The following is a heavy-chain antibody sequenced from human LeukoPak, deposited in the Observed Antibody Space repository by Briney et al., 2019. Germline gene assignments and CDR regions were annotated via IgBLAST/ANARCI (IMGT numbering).Heavy chain of an antibody. CDR2: ISYDGSNK. D-gene: IGHD6-13*01. V-gene: IGHV3-30*18. J-gene: IGHJ4*02. Sequence: PGGSLRLSCAASGFTFSSYGMHWVRQAPGKGLEWVAVISYDGSNKYYADSVKGRFTISRDNSKNTLYLQMSSLRAEDTAVYYCAKSNRIAAGDYWGQGTLVTVSS. CDR1: GFTFSSYG. CDR3: AKSNRIAAGDY.